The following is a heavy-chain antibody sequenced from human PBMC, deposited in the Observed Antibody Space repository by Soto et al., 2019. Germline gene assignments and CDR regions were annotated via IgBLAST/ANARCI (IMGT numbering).Heavy chain of an antibody. D-gene: IGHD1-26*01. CDR1: GGSMTSSNW. J-gene: IGHJ4*02. CDR3: ARSEATGLDH. V-gene: IGHV4-4*02. Sequence: QVQLQESGPGLVKPSGTLSLTCTVSGGSMTSSNWWNWVRQSPGKGLEWIGEAHHSGRTNYNPSLKSRFTISVDKSKNHFSLKLSSVTAADTAVYYCARSEATGLDHWGQGTLVTVSS. CDR2: AHHSGRT.